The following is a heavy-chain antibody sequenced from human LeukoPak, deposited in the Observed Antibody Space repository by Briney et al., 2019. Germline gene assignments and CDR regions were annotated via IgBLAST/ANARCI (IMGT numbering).Heavy chain of an antibody. CDR1: GGSISSSSYY. Sequence: PSETLSLTCTVSGGSISSSSYYWGWIRQPPGKGLEWIGSIYYSGSTYYNPSLKSRVTISVDTSKNQFSLKLSSVTAADTAVYYCARVGYSGSYFDYWGQGTLVTVSS. D-gene: IGHD1-26*01. CDR2: IYYSGST. J-gene: IGHJ4*02. V-gene: IGHV4-39*07. CDR3: ARVGYSGSYFDY.